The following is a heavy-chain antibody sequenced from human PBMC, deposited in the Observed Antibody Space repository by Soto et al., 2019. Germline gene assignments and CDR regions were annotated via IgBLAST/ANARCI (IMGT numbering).Heavy chain of an antibody. V-gene: IGHV4-4*07. CDR2: IYSDGST. Sequence: QVHLQESGPGLVKPSETLSLTCSVSGGSIYSYYWSWVRQPAGKGLEWIGRIYSDGSTNYSPSLKSRVTISLDTSKNQFSLHLRSVTAADTAVYYCAREGWGNWFDPWGQGTLVTVSS. D-gene: IGHD1-26*01. J-gene: IGHJ5*02. CDR3: AREGWGNWFDP. CDR1: GGSIYSYY.